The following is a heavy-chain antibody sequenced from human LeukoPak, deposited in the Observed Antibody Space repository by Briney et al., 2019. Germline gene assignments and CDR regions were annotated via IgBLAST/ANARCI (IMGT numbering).Heavy chain of an antibody. CDR3: SRGSALNRAYSGYDPPFHS. J-gene: IGHJ4*02. CDR1: GYTFSDYY. CDR2: INPKSGAT. Sequence: ASVKVSCKASGYTFSDYYIHWVRQAPGQGLEWMGLINPKSGATGYAQKFQGRVTMTRDTSISTADMELNSLRSDDTAMYYCSRGSALNRAYSGYDPPFHSWGQGTLVAVSS. V-gene: IGHV1-2*02. D-gene: IGHD5-12*01.